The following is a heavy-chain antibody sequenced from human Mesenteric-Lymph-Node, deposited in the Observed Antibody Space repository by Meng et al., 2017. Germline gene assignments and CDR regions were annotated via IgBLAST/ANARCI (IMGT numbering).Heavy chain of an antibody. J-gene: IGHJ1*01. CDR2: INAKTGVT. D-gene: IGHD5-12*01. CDR1: GYTFTGYY. Sequence: QVQLVQSGAEVKKPGASVKVSCKASGYTFTGYYMHWVRQAPGQGLEWMGRINAKTGVTVYAQKFQGRVTMTRDTSISTVYMELSSLRSDDTAVYYCARDEVVATVSYFHHWGQGTLVTVSS. CDR3: ARDEVVATVSYFHH. V-gene: IGHV1-2*06.